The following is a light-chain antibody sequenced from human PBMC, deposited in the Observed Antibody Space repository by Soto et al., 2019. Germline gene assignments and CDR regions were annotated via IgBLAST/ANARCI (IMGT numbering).Light chain of an antibody. CDR2: GAS. CDR1: QSVSSSY. CDR3: LQYEPSPWT. V-gene: IGKV3-20*01. Sequence: EIVLTQSPGTLYLSPGERATLSRRASQSVSSSYLAWYQQKPGQAPRLLIYGASSRATGIPVRFSGSGSGADFTITISRLEPEDFAVFYFLQYEPSPWTFGQGTKVQIK. J-gene: IGKJ1*01.